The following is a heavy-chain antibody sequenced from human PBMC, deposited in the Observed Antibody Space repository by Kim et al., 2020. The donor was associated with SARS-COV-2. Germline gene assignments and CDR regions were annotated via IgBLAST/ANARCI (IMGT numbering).Heavy chain of an antibody. CDR1: GFTVSSNY. J-gene: IGHJ4*02. Sequence: GGSLRLSCAASGFTVSSNYMSWVRQAPGKGLEWVSVISSGGSTYYADSVEGRFTISRDNSKNTLYLQMNSLRAEDTAVYYCASDGGYSGYDDYYFDYWGQGTLVTVSS. CDR2: ISSGGST. V-gene: IGHV3-66*01. CDR3: ASDGGYSGYDDYYFDY. D-gene: IGHD5-12*01.